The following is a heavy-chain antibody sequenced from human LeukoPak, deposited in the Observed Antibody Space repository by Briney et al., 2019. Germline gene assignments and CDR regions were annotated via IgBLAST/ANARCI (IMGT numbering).Heavy chain of an antibody. Sequence: PGGSLRLSCAASGFTFSSYWMHWVRQAPGKGLVWVSRINSDGSSTSYADSVKGRFTISRDNAKNTLYLQMNSLRAEDTAVYYCARECEEQWLVRGSWFDPWGQGTLVTVSS. CDR1: GFTFSSYW. CDR2: INSDGSST. J-gene: IGHJ5*02. D-gene: IGHD6-19*01. CDR3: ARECEEQWLVRGSWFDP. V-gene: IGHV3-74*01.